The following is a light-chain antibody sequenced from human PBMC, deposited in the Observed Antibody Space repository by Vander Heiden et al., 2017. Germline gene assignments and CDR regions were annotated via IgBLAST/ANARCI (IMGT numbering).Light chain of an antibody. CDR3: CSYAGSHTLV. CDR2: EVS. CDR1: NRDAGGYSY. J-gene: IGLJ2*01. V-gene: IGLV2-11*01. Sequence: QSALTQPRLVSGSPGQSVTISCTGTNRDAGGYSYVSWYQERQGKAPKLIISEVSKRASGVPDRFSAFKSGNTASLTISGLRAEDEADYYCCSYAGSHTLVFGGGTKLTVL.